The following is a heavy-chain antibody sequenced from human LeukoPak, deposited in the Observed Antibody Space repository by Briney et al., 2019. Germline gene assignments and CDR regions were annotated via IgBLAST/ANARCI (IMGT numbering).Heavy chain of an antibody. CDR1: GFTFSNYG. CDR2: VSRGDDT. CDR3: AKDGQQWLVGTFDS. V-gene: IGHV3-23*01. J-gene: IGHJ4*02. D-gene: IGHD6-19*01. Sequence: PGGSLRLSCAASGFTFSNYGMTWVRQAPGKGLEWVSTVSRGDDTFYADYVKGRFTISRDISKNTLHLQMNNLRAEDTAIYYCAKDGQQWLVGTFDSWGQGTLVTVSS.